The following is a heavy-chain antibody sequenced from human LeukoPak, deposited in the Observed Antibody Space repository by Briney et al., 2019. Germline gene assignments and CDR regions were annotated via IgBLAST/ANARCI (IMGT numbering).Heavy chain of an antibody. Sequence: GGSLRLSCAASGFTFDDYAMHWVRQAPGKGLEWVSGISWNSGSIGYAVSVKGRFTISRDNAKNSLYLQMNSLRAEDTALYYCAKSRFDYSSGWYYFDYWGQGTLVTVSS. J-gene: IGHJ4*02. V-gene: IGHV3-9*01. D-gene: IGHD6-19*01. CDR2: ISWNSGSI. CDR3: AKSRFDYSSGWYYFDY. CDR1: GFTFDDYA.